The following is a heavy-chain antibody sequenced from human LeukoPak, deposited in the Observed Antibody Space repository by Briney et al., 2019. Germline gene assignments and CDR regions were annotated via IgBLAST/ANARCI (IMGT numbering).Heavy chain of an antibody. CDR1: GGSNNSYY. J-gene: IGHJ5*02. Sequence: PSETLSLSCTVSGGSNNSYYWSWIRQPPGKGLEWIGYTHPSGNTNYSPSLKSRVTISIDTSRNQFSLKLSSVTAADTAVYYCARKAPKKGWFDPWGQGTLVTSPQ. CDR2: THPSGNT. V-gene: IGHV4-4*09. CDR3: ARKAPKKGWFDP.